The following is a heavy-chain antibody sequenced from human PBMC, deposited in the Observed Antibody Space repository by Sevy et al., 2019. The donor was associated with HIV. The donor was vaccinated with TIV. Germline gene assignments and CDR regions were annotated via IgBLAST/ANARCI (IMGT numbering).Heavy chain of an antibody. D-gene: IGHD6-13*01. CDR1: GLRFSNYN. CDR2: ISNSSSYI. Sequence: GGSLRLSCAASGLRFSNYNMNWVRQAPGQGLEWVACISNSSSYIYYVDSVTGRFTISRDNAKNSLYLQMNSLRAEDTAVYYCASEKEQLVLWPYYGMDVWGQGTTVTVSS. CDR3: ASEKEQLVLWPYYGMDV. V-gene: IGHV3-21*01. J-gene: IGHJ6*02.